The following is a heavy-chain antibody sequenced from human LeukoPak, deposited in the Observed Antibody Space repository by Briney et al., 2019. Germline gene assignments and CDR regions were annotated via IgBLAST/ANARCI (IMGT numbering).Heavy chain of an antibody. J-gene: IGHJ4*02. V-gene: IGHV4-31*03. CDR1: GGSISSGGYY. CDR2: IYYSGST. D-gene: IGHD3-22*01. CDR3: ARDVDDSSGYYYADY. Sequence: SETLSLTCTVSGGSISSGGYYWSWIRQHPGKGLEWIGYIYYSGSTYYNPSLKSRVTISVDTSKNQFSLKLSSVTAADTAVYYCARDVDDSSGYYYADYWGQGTLVTVSS.